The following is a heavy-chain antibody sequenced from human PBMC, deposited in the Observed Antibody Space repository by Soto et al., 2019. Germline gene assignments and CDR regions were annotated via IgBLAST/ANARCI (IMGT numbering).Heavy chain of an antibody. CDR2: VFYSGST. CDR1: GGSINSGGYY. V-gene: IGHV4-31*03. Sequence: QVQLQESGPGLVKPSQTLSLTCTVSGGSINSGGYYWSWIRQHPGKGLEWIGYVFYSGSTYYNPSXXXRIXISVAPSKNQFSLKLSSVTAADTAVYYCARDLRGGSYGMDVWGQGTTVTVSS. D-gene: IGHD3-10*01. CDR3: ARDLRGGSYGMDV. J-gene: IGHJ6*02.